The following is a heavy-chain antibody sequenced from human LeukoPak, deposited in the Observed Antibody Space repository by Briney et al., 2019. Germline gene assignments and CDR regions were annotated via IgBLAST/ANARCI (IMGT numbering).Heavy chain of an antibody. D-gene: IGHD3-3*01. J-gene: IGHJ6*02. CDR2: MNQDGSEK. CDR1: GFTISGFW. Sequence: GGSLRLSCTGSGFTISGFWMSWVRQLPGKGLEWVAYMNQDGSEKTYVDSVKGRFTISRDHAQNSLFLQVNNLTVGDTAVYYCARGAVDYTPVGRHYYNMDVWGQGTTVTVSS. V-gene: IGHV3-7*04. CDR3: ARGAVDYTPVGRHYYNMDV.